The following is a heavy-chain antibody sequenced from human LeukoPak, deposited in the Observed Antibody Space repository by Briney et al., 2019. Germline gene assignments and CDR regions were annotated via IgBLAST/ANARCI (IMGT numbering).Heavy chain of an antibody. Sequence: SETLSLTCAVYGGSFSGYYWSWIRQPPGKGLEWIGEVNHSGSTNYSPSLKSRVTMSVDTSNNQFSLTLSSVTAADTAVYYCARRHTWDHGDYPPCDAFDIWGQGTMVTVSS. J-gene: IGHJ3*02. CDR1: GGSFSGYY. CDR2: VNHSGST. CDR3: ARRHTWDHGDYPPCDAFDI. V-gene: IGHV4-34*01. D-gene: IGHD4-17*01.